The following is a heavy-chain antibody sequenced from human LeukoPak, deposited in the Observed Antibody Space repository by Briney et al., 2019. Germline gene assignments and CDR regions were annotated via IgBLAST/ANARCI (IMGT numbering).Heavy chain of an antibody. CDR3: ARASRYYYGSEVEYYFDY. CDR1: GYTFTGYY. D-gene: IGHD3-10*01. V-gene: IGHV1-2*02. J-gene: IGHJ4*02. CDR2: INPNSGGT. Sequence: GASVKVSCKASGYTFTGYYMHWVRQAPGQGLEWMGWINPNSGGTNYAQKFQGRVTMTRDTSISTAYMELSRLRSDDTAVYYCARASRYYYGSEVEYYFDYWGQGTLVTVSS.